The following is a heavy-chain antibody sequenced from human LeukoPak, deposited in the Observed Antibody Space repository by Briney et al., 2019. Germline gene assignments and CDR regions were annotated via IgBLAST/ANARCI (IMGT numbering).Heavy chain of an antibody. CDR3: VRESDALDY. CDR1: GFTFRCYS. CDR2: IRSSGSPI. J-gene: IGHJ4*02. V-gene: IGHV3-48*02. Sequence: GGSLRLSCAASGFTFRCYSMNWVRQAPGKGLDWVAYIRSSGSPIYYADSVKGRFTISRDNAKNALYLQMNSLRDEDTAVYYCVRESDALDYWGQGTLVTVSS.